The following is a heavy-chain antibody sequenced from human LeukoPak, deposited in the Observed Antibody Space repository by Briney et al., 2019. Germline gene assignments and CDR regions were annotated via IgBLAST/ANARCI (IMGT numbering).Heavy chain of an antibody. Sequence: GGSLRLSCVASGFTVSTNYINWVRQAPGRGVEWVSVIYSGVSTNFADSVKGRATISRDNSKNTLYLQMNSMRAEDTAVYYCARGGTYAVYYFGMDVWGQGTTVTVSS. J-gene: IGHJ6*02. D-gene: IGHD2-8*01. V-gene: IGHV3-66*01. CDR1: GFTVSTNY. CDR2: IYSGVST. CDR3: ARGGTYAVYYFGMDV.